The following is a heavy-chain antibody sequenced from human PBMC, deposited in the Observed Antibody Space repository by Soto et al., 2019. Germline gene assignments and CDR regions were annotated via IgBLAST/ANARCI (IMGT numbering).Heavy chain of an antibody. CDR2: TYYRSKWYN. Sequence: SQTLSLTCAISGDSVSSNSAAWNWIRQSPSRGLEWLGRTYYRSKWYNDYAVSVKSRITINPDTSKNQFSLQLNSVTPEDTAVYYCARDSRVGYSSSWYWNDYLYYYGMDVWGQGTTVTVSS. J-gene: IGHJ6*02. D-gene: IGHD6-13*01. CDR1: GDSVSSNSAA. V-gene: IGHV6-1*01. CDR3: ARDSRVGYSSSWYWNDYLYYYGMDV.